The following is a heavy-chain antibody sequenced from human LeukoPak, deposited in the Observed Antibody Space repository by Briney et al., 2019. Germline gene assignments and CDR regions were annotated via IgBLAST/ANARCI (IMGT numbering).Heavy chain of an antibody. V-gene: IGHV1-69*04. CDR3: ARGPLTGVTLFDY. CDR2: IIPILGIA. Sequence: ASVKVSCKASGGTFSSYAISWVRQAPGQGREWMGRIIPILGIANYAQKFQGRVTITADKSTSTAYMELSSLRSEDTAVYYCARGPLTGVTLFDYWGQGTLVTVSS. D-gene: IGHD3-10*01. J-gene: IGHJ4*02. CDR1: GGTFSSYA.